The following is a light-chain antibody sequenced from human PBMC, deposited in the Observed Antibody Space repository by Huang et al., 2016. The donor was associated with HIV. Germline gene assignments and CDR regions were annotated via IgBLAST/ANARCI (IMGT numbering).Light chain of an antibody. CDR2: WSG. J-gene: IGKJ1*01. Sequence: DIVMTQSPDSLSVSPGEGSSIKCQSSQSFLFSLNGKNYLAWFQRQPGRPPTLLIYWSGTRESCVPERFIGSGSGTQFTLTINNVQPEDAAVYYCQQYYKLPQTCGQGTTVEI. CDR3: QQYYKLPQT. CDR1: QSFLFSLNGKNY. V-gene: IGKV4-1*01.